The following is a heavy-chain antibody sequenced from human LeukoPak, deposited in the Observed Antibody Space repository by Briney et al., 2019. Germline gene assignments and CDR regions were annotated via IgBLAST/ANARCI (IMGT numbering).Heavy chain of an antibody. D-gene: IGHD1-26*01. V-gene: IGHV3-9*01. CDR1: GFTFDDYA. CDR2: ISWNSGSI. CDR3: AKDRGATKYYIDY. Sequence: GGSLRLSCAASGFTFDDYAMHWVRQAPGKGLEWVSGISWNSGSIGYADSVKGRFTISRDNAKNSLYLQMNSLRAEDTALYYCAKDRGATKYYIDYWGQGTLVTVSS. J-gene: IGHJ4*02.